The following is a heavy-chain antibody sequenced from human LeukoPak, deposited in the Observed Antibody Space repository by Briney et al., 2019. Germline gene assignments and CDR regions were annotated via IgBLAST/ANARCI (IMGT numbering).Heavy chain of an antibody. D-gene: IGHD3-22*01. CDR2: ISSNGGST. CDR1: GFTFSSYA. V-gene: IGHV3-64*04. J-gene: IGHJ4*02. CDR3: AKEAIYYDSSGYYYLDPYFDY. Sequence: GSLRLSCSASGFTFSSYAMHWVRQAPGKGLEYVSAISSNGGSTYYADSVKGRFTISRDNSKNTLYLQMNSLRAEDTAVYYCAKEAIYYDSSGYYYLDPYFDYWGQGTLVTVSS.